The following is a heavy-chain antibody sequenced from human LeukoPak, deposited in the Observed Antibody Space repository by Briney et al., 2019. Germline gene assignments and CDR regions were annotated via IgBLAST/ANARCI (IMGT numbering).Heavy chain of an antibody. J-gene: IGHJ4*02. CDR3: ARRKVDHDYFDY. CDR2: IYTSGST. V-gene: IGHV4-4*09. D-gene: IGHD2-2*01. Sequence: PSETLSLTCTVSGGSISSYYWSWIRQPPGKGLKWIGYIYTSGSTNYNPSLKSRVTISVDTSKNQFSLKLSSVTAADTAVYYCARRKVDHDYFDYWGQGTLVTVSS. CDR1: GGSISSYY.